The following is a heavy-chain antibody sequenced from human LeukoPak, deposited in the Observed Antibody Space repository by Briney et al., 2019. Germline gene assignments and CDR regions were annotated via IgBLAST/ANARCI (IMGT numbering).Heavy chain of an antibody. Sequence: ASVKVSCKASGGTFSSYAISWVRQAPEQGLEWMGGIIPIFGTANYAQKFQGRVTITADESTSTAYMELSSPRSEDTAVYYCARGGYSYGSGWFDPWGQGTLVTVSS. CDR3: ARGGYSYGSGWFDP. J-gene: IGHJ5*02. D-gene: IGHD5-18*01. CDR1: GGTFSSYA. V-gene: IGHV1-69*13. CDR2: IIPIFGTA.